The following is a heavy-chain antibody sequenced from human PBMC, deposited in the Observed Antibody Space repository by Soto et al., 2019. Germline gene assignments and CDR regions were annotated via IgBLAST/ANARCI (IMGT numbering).Heavy chain of an antibody. D-gene: IGHD3-3*01. V-gene: IGHV1-69*13. Sequence: ASVKVSCKASGGTFISYAISWVRQAPGQGLEWMGGIIPIFGTANYAQKFQGRVTITADESTTTAYMELSSLRSEDTAMYYCAGPAGYDFWSGYYVDYYGMDVWGQGTTVTVSS. CDR2: IIPIFGTA. CDR3: AGPAGYDFWSGYYVDYYGMDV. J-gene: IGHJ6*02. CDR1: GGTFISYA.